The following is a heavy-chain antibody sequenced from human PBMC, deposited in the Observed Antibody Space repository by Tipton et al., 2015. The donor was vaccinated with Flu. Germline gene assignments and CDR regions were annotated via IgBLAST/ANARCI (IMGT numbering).Heavy chain of an antibody. CDR2: IYYSGTT. CDR3: ARDLWNDRRASYYFGVDV. Sequence: TLSLTCTVSGGSISTTIYYWGWVRQPPGKGLEWIGSIYYSGTTYYNPSLKSRVTISIEASKNQFSLDLTSLTAADAAVYYCARDLWNDRRASYYFGVDVWGQETTVTVPS. J-gene: IGHJ6*02. V-gene: IGHV4-39*07. CDR1: GGSISTTIYY. D-gene: IGHD1-1*01.